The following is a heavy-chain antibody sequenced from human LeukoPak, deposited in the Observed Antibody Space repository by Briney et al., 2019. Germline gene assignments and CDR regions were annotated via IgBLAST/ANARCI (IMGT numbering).Heavy chain of an antibody. Sequence: SETLSLTCAVYGGSFSGYYWCWIRQPPGKGLGWIGEINHSGSTNYNPSLKSRVTISVDTSKNQFSLKLSSVTAADTAVYYCARGGSYYDFWSGYLSDDYWGQGTLVTVSS. D-gene: IGHD3-3*01. CDR1: GGSFSGYY. CDR2: INHSGST. CDR3: ARGGSYYDFWSGYLSDDY. J-gene: IGHJ4*02. V-gene: IGHV4-34*01.